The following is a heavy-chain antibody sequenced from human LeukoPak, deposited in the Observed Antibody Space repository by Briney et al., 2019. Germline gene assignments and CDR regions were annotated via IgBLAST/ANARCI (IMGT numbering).Heavy chain of an antibody. Sequence: PGGSLRLSCVASGFTVSSSYMSWVRQAPGKGLEWVSVIYSGGATYYTDSVKGTFTISRDNSKNTVYLQMKSLRVEDTAVYYCARAGGYSSGYYSYWGLGTVVTVSS. D-gene: IGHD3-22*01. CDR2: IYSGGAT. V-gene: IGHV3-66*01. J-gene: IGHJ4*01. CDR1: GFTVSSSY. CDR3: ARAGGYSSGYYSY.